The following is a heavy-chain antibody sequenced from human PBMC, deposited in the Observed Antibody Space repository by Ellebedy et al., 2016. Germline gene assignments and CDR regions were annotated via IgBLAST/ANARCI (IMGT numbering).Heavy chain of an antibody. J-gene: IGHJ4*02. CDR1: GFTFSSYW. CDR3: ARGSYNYYGSGSFGY. D-gene: IGHD3-10*01. CDR2: IKQDGSEK. V-gene: IGHV3-7*01. Sequence: GGSLRLSXAASGFTFSSYWMSWVRQAPGKGLEWVANIKQDGSEKYYVDSVKGRFTISRDNAKNSLYLQMNSLRAEDTAVYYCARGSYNYYGSGSFGYWGQGTLVTVSS.